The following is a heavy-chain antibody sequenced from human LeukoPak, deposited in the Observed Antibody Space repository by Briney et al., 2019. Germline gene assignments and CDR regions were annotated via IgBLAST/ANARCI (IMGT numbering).Heavy chain of an antibody. D-gene: IGHD6-6*01. V-gene: IGHV3-74*01. CDR2: INTDGSTT. J-gene: IGHJ4*02. Sequence: GGSLRLSCVASGFTFSSYWMHWVRQAPGKGLVWVSRINTDGSTTSYADSVKGRFTVSRDNAKNTLYLQVNNLRAEDTAVYYCARGPNSNWSGLDFWGQGTLLTVSS. CDR1: GFTFSSYW. CDR3: ARGPNSNWSGLDF.